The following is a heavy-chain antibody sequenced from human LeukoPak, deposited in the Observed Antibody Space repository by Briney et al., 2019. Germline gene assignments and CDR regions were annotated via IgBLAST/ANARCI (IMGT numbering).Heavy chain of an antibody. D-gene: IGHD3-22*01. CDR1: GGSISSGGYY. V-gene: IGHV4-31*03. CDR2: IYYSGST. Sequence: SETLSLTCTVSGGSISSGGYYWSWIRQHPGKGLEWIGYIYYSGSTHYNPSLKSRVTISVDTSKNQFSLKLSSVTAADTAVYYCASLYYYDSSGPNWFDPWGQGTLVTVSS. CDR3: ASLYYYDSSGPNWFDP. J-gene: IGHJ5*02.